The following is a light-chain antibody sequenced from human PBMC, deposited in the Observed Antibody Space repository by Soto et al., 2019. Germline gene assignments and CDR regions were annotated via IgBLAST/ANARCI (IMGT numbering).Light chain of an antibody. Sequence: EIVLTQSPGVLSLSVWERATLSCRASQSVKSSYLAWYQQKPGQAPRLLIYGASSRATGIPDRFSGSGSGTDFSLTISRLEPEDSTVYYCQQYGSSPWTFGQGTKVDIK. CDR3: QQYGSSPWT. CDR1: QSVKSSY. J-gene: IGKJ1*01. V-gene: IGKV3-20*01. CDR2: GAS.